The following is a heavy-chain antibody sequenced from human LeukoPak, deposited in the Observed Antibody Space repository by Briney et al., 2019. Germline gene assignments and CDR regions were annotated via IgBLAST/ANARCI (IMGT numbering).Heavy chain of an antibody. Sequence: ASVKVSCKASGYTFTSYGISWVRQPPGQGLEWMGWIRAYNGNTNYAQKLQGRVTMTTDTSTSTAYMELRSLRYDDTAVYYCARDPTFLEWTYDYWGQGTLVTVSS. CDR2: IRAYNGNT. D-gene: IGHD3-3*01. J-gene: IGHJ4*02. V-gene: IGHV1-18*01. CDR3: ARDPTFLEWTYDY. CDR1: GYTFTSYG.